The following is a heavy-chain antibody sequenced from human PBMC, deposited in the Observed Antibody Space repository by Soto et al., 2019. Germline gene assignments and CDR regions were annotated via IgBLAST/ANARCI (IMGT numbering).Heavy chain of an antibody. Sequence: SETLSLTCTVSGGSISSGGYYWSWIRQHPGKGLEWIGYIYYSGSTYYNPSLKSRVTISVDTSKNQFSLKLSSVTAADTAVYYCASMRLGIVPAAMMDYWGQGTLVTVSS. CDR3: ASMRLGIVPAAMMDY. CDR2: IYYSGST. J-gene: IGHJ4*02. V-gene: IGHV4-31*03. D-gene: IGHD2-2*01. CDR1: GGSISSGGYY.